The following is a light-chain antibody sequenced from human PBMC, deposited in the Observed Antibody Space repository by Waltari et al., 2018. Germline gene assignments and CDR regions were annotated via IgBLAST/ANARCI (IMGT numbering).Light chain of an antibody. CDR3: MQSIQFIT. Sequence: DIVMTQSPLSLSVTPGQSASISCKSSRSLLHSDGKTFLYWYLHKPGQSPQPLIYDVSNRFSGVPDRFSGSGSGTDFTLKISRVEAEDVGIYYCMQSIQFITFGQGTKLEIK. V-gene: IGKV2D-29*02. J-gene: IGKJ2*01. CDR1: RSLLHSDGKTF. CDR2: DVS.